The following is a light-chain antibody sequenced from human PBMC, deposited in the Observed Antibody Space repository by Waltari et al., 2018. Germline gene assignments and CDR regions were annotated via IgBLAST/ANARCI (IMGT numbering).Light chain of an antibody. V-gene: IGLV7-46*02. CDR3: WLAYSGGVVV. Sequence: QAVVTQEPSLTVSPGGTVTLTCGSSSGPVTSSHYPYWLQQKPGQAPRTLIYDSYMKHSWTPARFSGSLLGGKAALTLLGAQAEDEAEYYCWLAYSGGVVVYGGGTKLAVL. CDR1: SGPVTSSHY. CDR2: DSY. J-gene: IGLJ2*01.